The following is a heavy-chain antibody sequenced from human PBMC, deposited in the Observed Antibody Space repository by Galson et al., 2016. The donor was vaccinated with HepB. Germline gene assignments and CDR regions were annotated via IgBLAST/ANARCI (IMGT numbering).Heavy chain of an antibody. V-gene: IGHV6-1*01. CDR2: TYYRSKWYN. D-gene: IGHD3-16*01. Sequence: AISGDSVSSNSAAWNWIRPSPSRGLEWLGRTYYRSKWYNDYAVSVKSRITINPDTSKNQFSLQLKSVTPEDTAVYYCAREWRFDLWGFYYYGMDVWGQGTTVTVSS. CDR3: AREWRFDLWGFYYYGMDV. CDR1: GDSVSSNSAA. J-gene: IGHJ6*02.